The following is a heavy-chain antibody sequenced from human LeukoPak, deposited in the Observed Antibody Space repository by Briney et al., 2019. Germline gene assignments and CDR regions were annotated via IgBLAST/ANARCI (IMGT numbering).Heavy chain of an antibody. CDR1: GYTFTSYG. D-gene: IGHD2-8*01. V-gene: IGHV1-18*01. Sequence: ASVKVSCKASGYTFTSYGISWVRQAPGQGLEWMGWVSAYNGNTNYAQKLQGRVTMTTDTSTSTAYMELRSLRSDDTAVHYCARVDCTNGVCPPYFDYWGQGTLVTVSS. CDR3: ARVDCTNGVCPPYFDY. CDR2: VSAYNGNT. J-gene: IGHJ4*02.